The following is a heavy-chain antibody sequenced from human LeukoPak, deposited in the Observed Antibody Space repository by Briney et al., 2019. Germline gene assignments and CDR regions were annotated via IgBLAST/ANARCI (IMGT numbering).Heavy chain of an antibody. Sequence: PGGSLRLSCAASGFTFSSYEMNWVRQAPGKGLEWVSYISSSGRTIYYADSVKGRFTISRDNAKNSLYLQMNSLRAEGTAVYYCAKGLWGHLTSFDIWGQGTMVTVSS. CDR1: GFTFSSYE. CDR2: ISSSGRTI. CDR3: AKGLWGHLTSFDI. V-gene: IGHV3-48*03. J-gene: IGHJ3*02. D-gene: IGHD3-16*01.